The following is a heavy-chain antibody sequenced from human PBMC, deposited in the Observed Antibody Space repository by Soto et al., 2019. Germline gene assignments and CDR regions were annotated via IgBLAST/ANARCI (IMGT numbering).Heavy chain of an antibody. CDR2: IYYSGST. J-gene: IGHJ6*02. CDR3: ARDGFDFWSGYYTNGMDV. V-gene: IGHV4-59*01. D-gene: IGHD3-3*01. CDR1: GGSISSYY. Sequence: QVQLQESGPGLVKPSETLSLTCTVSGGSISSYYWSWIRQPPGKGLEWIGYIYYSGSTNYNPSLKSRVTISVDTSKNQFSLKLSSVTAADTAVYYCARDGFDFWSGYYTNGMDVWGQGTTVTVSS.